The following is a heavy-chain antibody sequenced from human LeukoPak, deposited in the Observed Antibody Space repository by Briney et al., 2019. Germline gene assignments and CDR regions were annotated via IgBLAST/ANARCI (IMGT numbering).Heavy chain of an antibody. CDR1: GGSISSSSYY. Sequence: SETLSLTCTVSGGSISSSSYYWGWIRQPPGKGLEWIGSIYYSGSTYYNPSLKSRVTISVDTSKNQFSLKLSSVTAADTAVYYCARTPLGVNIVVVPAAHFDYWGQGTLVTVSS. CDR3: ARTPLGVNIVVVPAAHFDY. CDR2: IYYSGST. J-gene: IGHJ4*02. V-gene: IGHV4-39*01. D-gene: IGHD2-2*01.